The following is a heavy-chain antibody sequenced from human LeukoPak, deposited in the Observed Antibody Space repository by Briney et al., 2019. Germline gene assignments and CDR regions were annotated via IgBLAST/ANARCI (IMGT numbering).Heavy chain of an antibody. CDR2: ISGSGGST. D-gene: IGHD1-1*01. CDR3: AKDGSNWNFDY. V-gene: IGHV3-23*01. J-gene: IGHJ4*02. CDR1: GFTVSSNY. Sequence: GGSLRLSCAASGFTVSSNYMSWVRQAPGKGLEWVSAISGSGGSTYYADSVKGRFTISRDNSKNTLYLQMNSLRAEDTAVYYCAKDGSNWNFDYWGQGTLVTVSS.